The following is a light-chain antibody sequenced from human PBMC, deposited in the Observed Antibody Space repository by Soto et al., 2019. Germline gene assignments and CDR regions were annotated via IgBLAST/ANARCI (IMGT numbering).Light chain of an antibody. Sequence: QSALTQPRSVSGSPGQSVTISCTGTSSDVGGYNFVSWYQQHPGKAPKLMIYDVSKRPSGVPDRFSGSKSGNTASLTISGLQAEDGADYYCCSYAGSSTWVFGTGTKLTVL. CDR1: SSDVGGYNF. J-gene: IGLJ1*01. CDR2: DVS. CDR3: CSYAGSSTWV. V-gene: IGLV2-11*01.